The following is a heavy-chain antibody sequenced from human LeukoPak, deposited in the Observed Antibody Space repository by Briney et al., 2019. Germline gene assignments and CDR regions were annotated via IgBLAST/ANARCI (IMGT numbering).Heavy chain of an antibody. J-gene: IGHJ4*02. CDR1: GGSFSGYY. D-gene: IGHD5-12*01. Sequence: SETLSLTCAVYGGSFSGYYWSWFRQPPVKGLEWIGEINHSGSTHYNPSLKSRVTISVDTSKNQFSLKVSSVTAADTAVYYCARGDNTGYVYWGQGTLVTVSS. CDR2: INHSGST. CDR3: ARGDNTGYVY. V-gene: IGHV4-34*01.